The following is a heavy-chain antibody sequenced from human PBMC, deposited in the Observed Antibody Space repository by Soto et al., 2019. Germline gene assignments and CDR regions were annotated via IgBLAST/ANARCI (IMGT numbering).Heavy chain of an antibody. Sequence: EVQLLESGGGLVQPGGSLRLSCAASGFTFSSYAMSWVRQAPGKGLEWVSAISGSGGSTYYADSVKGRFTISRDNSKNTLYLQMNSLRAEDTAVYYCAKEIGSGSYPRYCFDYWGQGTLVTVSS. D-gene: IGHD3-10*01. CDR2: ISGSGGST. V-gene: IGHV3-23*01. J-gene: IGHJ4*02. CDR1: GFTFSSYA. CDR3: AKEIGSGSYPRYCFDY.